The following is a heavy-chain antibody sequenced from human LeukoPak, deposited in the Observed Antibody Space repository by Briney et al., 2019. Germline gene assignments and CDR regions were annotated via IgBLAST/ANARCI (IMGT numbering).Heavy chain of an antibody. CDR2: TSYDGRSK. CDR3: ARGHYYDSRLDY. CDR1: RFTFSNFG. J-gene: IGHJ4*02. D-gene: IGHD3-22*01. Sequence: PGGSLRLSCAASRFTFSNFGMHWARQAPGKGLEWVAVTSYDGRSKYYADSVRGRFTISRDNAKNTLYLQMNTLRVEDTAVYYCARGHYYDSRLDYWGQGTLVTVSS. V-gene: IGHV3-30*03.